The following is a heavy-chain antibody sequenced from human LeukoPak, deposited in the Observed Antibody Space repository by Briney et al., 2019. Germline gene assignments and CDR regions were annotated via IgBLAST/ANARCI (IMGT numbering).Heavy chain of an antibody. CDR2: IYYSGST. D-gene: IGHD3-10*01. V-gene: IGHV4-59*01. CDR1: GGSFSGYY. Sequence: SETLSLTCAVYGGSFSGYYWSWIRQPPGKGLEWIGYIYYSGSTNYNPSLKSRVTISVDTSKNQFSLKLSSVTAADTAVYYCARSTRASAIDYWGQGTLVTVSS. J-gene: IGHJ4*02. CDR3: ARSTRASAIDY.